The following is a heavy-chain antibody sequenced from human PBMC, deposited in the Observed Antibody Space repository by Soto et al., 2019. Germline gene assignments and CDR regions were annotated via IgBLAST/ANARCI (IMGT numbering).Heavy chain of an antibody. J-gene: IGHJ4*02. CDR1: GGSFSGYY. V-gene: IGHV4-34*01. CDR2: INHSGST. D-gene: IGHD3-3*01. CDR3: ANTYYNFWSGFYRGYYFDY. Sequence: QVHLQQWGAGLLKPSETLSLTCAVYGGSFSGYYWSWIRQPPGKGLEWIGEINHSGSTNYNPSLKSRVTISVDTSKNQFSLKLSSVTAADTAVYFCANTYYNFWSGFYRGYYFDYRGQGTLVSVSS.